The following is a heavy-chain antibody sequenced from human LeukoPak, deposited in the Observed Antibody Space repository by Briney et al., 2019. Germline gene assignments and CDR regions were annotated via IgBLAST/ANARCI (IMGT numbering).Heavy chain of an antibody. CDR3: ARVGYYYDSSGRNPFDY. CDR1: GFTFSSYW. D-gene: IGHD3-22*01. V-gene: IGHV3-7*01. CDR2: IKQDGSEK. J-gene: IGHJ4*02. Sequence: GGSLRLSCAASGFTFSSYWMSWVRQAPGKGLEWAANIKQDGSEKYYVDSVKGRFTISRDNAKNSLYLQMNSLRAEDTAVYYCARVGYYYDSSGRNPFDYWGQGTLVTVSS.